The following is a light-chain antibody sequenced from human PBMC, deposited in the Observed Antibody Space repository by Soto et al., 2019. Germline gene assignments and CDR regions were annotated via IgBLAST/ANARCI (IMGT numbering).Light chain of an antibody. CDR3: TSYTSSATHV. J-gene: IGLJ1*01. CDR2: EVS. V-gene: IGLV2-14*01. Sequence: QSALTQPASVSASLGQSITISCTGTSSDVGGYNYVSWYQQRPGKAPKLIIFEVSHRPSGVSNRFSGTKSGNTASLTISGLQAEDETDYYCTSYTSSATHVFGTWTKVTVL. CDR1: SSDVGGYNY.